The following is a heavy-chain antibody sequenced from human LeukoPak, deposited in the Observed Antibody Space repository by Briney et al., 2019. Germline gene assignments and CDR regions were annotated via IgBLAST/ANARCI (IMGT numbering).Heavy chain of an antibody. V-gene: IGHV4-59*08. Sequence: PSVTLSLTCTVSGGSISSYYWSWIRQPPGKGLEGLGYIYYSGCTNYNPSLKSRVPISVDTSKNQFSLELDSVNAADPAVNYSGSTNYNPSLKSRVTISVDTSKNQFSLKLTSVTAADTAVYYFARHEEEEGAPVSSFDPWGQGTLVTVSS. J-gene: IGHJ5*02. CDR3: GSTNYNPSLKSRVTISVDTSKNQFSLKLTSVTAADTAVYYFARHEEEEGAPVSSFDP. CDR2: IYYSGCT. D-gene: IGHD3-10*01. CDR1: GGSISSYY.